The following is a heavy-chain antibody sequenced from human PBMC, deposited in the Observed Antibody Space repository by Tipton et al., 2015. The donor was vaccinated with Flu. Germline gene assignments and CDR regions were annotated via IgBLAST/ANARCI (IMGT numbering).Heavy chain of an antibody. Sequence: SLRLSCAASGFTFDDYAMHWVRQAPGKGLEWVSGISWNSGSIGYADSVKGRFTISRDNAKNSLYLQMNSLRAEDTAVYYCARDHDSSSTGYWGQGTLVTVSS. CDR1: GFTFDDYA. CDR3: ARDHDSSSTGY. CDR2: ISWNSGSI. D-gene: IGHD6-6*01. J-gene: IGHJ4*02. V-gene: IGHV3-9*01.